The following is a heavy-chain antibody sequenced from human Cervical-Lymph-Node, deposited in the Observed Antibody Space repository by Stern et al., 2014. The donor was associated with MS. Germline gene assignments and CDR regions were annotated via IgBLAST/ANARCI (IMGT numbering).Heavy chain of an antibody. V-gene: IGHV4-31*01. CDR3: ARSIAARDVGNNWFDP. Sequence: VQLVESGPGLVKPSQTLSLTCTVSGDSISSGGYYWGWIRQHPGKGLEWIGYIYYSGSTYYNPSLKSPVTISLDTSNTQFSLKLSSVTAADTAVYYGARSIAARDVGNNWFDPWGQGTLVTVSS. CDR1: GDSISSGGYY. D-gene: IGHD6-6*01. CDR2: IYYSGST. J-gene: IGHJ5*02.